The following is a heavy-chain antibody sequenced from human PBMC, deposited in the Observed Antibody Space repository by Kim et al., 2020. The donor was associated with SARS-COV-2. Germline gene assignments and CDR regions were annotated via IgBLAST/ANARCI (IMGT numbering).Heavy chain of an antibody. D-gene: IGHD2-2*01. CDR1: GGSFSGYY. CDR3: AREVAAAAAMIDY. V-gene: IGHV4-34*01. J-gene: IGHJ4*02. CDR2: INHSGST. Sequence: SETLSLTCAVYGGSFSGYYWSWIRQPPGKGLEWIGEINHSGSTNYNPSLKSRVTISVDTSKNQFSLKLSSVTAADTAVYYCAREVAAAAAMIDYWGQGTLGTVSS.